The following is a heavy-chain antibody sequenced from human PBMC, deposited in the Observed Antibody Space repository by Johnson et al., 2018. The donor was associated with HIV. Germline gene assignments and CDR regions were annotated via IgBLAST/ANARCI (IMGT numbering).Heavy chain of an antibody. Sequence: QVQLVESGGGLVKPGGSLRLSCSASGFTFSDYYMSWIRQAPGKGLEWVSHISRRSGPISYSDSVQGRFTIFRANAKNSLYLQMNSLRAEDTAVYYCARAPRAFCDGDCYPNAFGIWGQGTMVTVSS. D-gene: IGHD2-21*02. CDR1: GFTFSDYY. CDR2: ISRRSGPI. V-gene: IGHV3-11*04. J-gene: IGHJ3*02. CDR3: ARAPRAFCDGDCYPNAFGI.